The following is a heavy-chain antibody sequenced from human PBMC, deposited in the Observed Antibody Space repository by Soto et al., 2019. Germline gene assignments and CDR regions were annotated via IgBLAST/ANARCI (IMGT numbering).Heavy chain of an antibody. Sequence: PSETLSLTCSVSGDSISSYYWSWIRQPPGKGLEWIGYFYYSGSTNYNPSLKSRVTISVDTSKNQFSLKLSSVTAADTAVYYCAREFSTVTNYGMDVWGQGTTVTVSS. V-gene: IGHV4-59*01. CDR2: FYYSGST. J-gene: IGHJ6*02. CDR3: AREFSTVTNYGMDV. D-gene: IGHD4-17*01. CDR1: GDSISSYY.